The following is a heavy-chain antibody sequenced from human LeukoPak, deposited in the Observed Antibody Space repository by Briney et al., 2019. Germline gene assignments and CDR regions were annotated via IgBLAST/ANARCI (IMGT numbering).Heavy chain of an antibody. J-gene: IGHJ4*02. CDR3: ARDCSAAAGRMCDY. CDR1: GFTFSTYW. D-gene: IGHD2-15*01. V-gene: IGHV3-7*01. CDR2: IKQNGSEK. Sequence: PGGSLRLSCAASGFTFSTYWMTWVRQAPGKGLEWVANIKQNGSEKYYVDSLKGRFSLSRVNVKKALYLQMNSLRAEDTAVYYCARDCSAAAGRMCDYWGQGTLVTVSS.